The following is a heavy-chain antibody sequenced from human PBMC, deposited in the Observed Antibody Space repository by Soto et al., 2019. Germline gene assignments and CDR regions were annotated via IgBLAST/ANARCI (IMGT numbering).Heavy chain of an antibody. D-gene: IGHD6-13*01. V-gene: IGHV1-3*01. CDR1: GYTFTSYG. CDR3: VRRHVSATGIDWFDP. Sequence: ASVKVSCKASGYTFTSYGIHWVRQAPGQRLEWMGWINAANGDTKYSPKFQGRVTITRDASASTAYMELSSLRSEDTAVYYCVRRHVSATGIDWFDPWGQGTRVTVSS. CDR2: INAANGDT. J-gene: IGHJ5*02.